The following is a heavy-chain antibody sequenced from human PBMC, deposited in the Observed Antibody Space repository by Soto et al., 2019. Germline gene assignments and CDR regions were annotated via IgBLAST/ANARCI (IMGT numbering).Heavy chain of an antibody. Sequence: SLRLSCAASGFDVSNTDMSWVRQAPGKGLEWVSVIYSGGYTNYADSVKGRFIVSRDSPKNTLYLQMDSLRSEDTAVYYCARWAVAGSGFFDYWGQGTLVTVSS. D-gene: IGHD6-19*01. CDR2: IYSGGYT. CDR1: GFDVSNTD. CDR3: ARWAVAGSGFFDY. J-gene: IGHJ4*02. V-gene: IGHV3-53*05.